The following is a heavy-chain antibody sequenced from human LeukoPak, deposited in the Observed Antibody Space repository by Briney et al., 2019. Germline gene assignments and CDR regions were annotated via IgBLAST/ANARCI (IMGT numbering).Heavy chain of an antibody. D-gene: IGHD3/OR15-3a*01. J-gene: IGHJ4*02. V-gene: IGHV3-66*01. CDR3: AGDRKESCTGYTCYPDY. Sequence: GGSLRLSCATSGFTVSSNYMTWVRQAPGKGLEWVSLIYSGGSAYYADSVKGRFSISRDNSKNTVYLQINSLRAEDTAAYYCAGDRKESCTGYTCYPDYWGQGTLVTVSS. CDR2: IYSGGSA. CDR1: GFTVSSNY.